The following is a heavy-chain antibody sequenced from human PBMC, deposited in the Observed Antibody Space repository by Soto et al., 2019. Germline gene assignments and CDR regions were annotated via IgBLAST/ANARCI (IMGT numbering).Heavy chain of an antibody. CDR1: GFTFNYYW. V-gene: IGHV3-7*05. CDR3: AKNRGLQYYFDY. J-gene: IGHJ4*02. CDR2: LNQDESQK. Sequence: GGSLRLSCATSGFTFNYYWMSWVRQAPGKGLEWVANLNQDESQKYYVDSVRGRFTISRDNSKNMMYLQMNSLRAEDTAIYYCAKNRGLQYYFDYWGQGTLVTVSS.